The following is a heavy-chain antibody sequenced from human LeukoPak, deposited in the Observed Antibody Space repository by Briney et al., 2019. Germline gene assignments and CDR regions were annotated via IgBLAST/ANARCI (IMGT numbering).Heavy chain of an antibody. CDR2: ISYDGSNK. CDR1: GFTFSSYA. V-gene: IGHV3-30-3*01. Sequence: GGSLRLSCAASGFTFSSYAMHWVRQAPGKGLEWVAVISYDGSNKYYADSVKGRFTISRDNSKNTLYLQMNSLRAEDTAVYYCARGDFRGSMGPYSSGWYLGFDYWGQGTLVTVSS. D-gene: IGHD6-19*01. CDR3: ARGDFRGSMGPYSSGWYLGFDY. J-gene: IGHJ4*02.